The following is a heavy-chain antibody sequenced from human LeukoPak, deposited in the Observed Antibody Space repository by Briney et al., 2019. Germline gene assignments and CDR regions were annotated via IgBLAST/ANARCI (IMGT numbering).Heavy chain of an antibody. D-gene: IGHD6-19*01. CDR1: GGSISSGGYY. CDR3: ARVIAVTGMAHWFDP. Sequence: PSQTLSLTCTVSGGSISSGGYYWSWIRQHPEKGLEWIGYIYYSGSTYYNPSLKSRVTISVDTSKNQFSLKLSSVTAADTAVYYCARVIAVTGMAHWFDPWGQGTLVTVSS. CDR2: IYYSGST. J-gene: IGHJ5*02. V-gene: IGHV4-31*03.